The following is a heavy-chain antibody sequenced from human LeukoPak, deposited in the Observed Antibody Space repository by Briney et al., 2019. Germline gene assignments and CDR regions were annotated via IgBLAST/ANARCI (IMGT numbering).Heavy chain of an antibody. CDR3: ARGGFDY. V-gene: IGHV4-59*01. CDR2: IYYSGST. J-gene: IGHJ4*02. CDR1: GGSISSYY. Sequence: SETLSLTCTVSGGSISSYYWSWIRQPPGKGLEWIGYIYYSGSTNYNPSLKSRVTISVDTSKNQFSLKLSSVAAADTAVYYCARGGFDYWGQGTLVTVS.